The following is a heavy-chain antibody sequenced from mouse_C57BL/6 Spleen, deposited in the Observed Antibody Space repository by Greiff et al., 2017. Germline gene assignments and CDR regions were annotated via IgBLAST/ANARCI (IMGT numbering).Heavy chain of an antibody. Sequence: QVQLQQPGAELVRPGSSVKLSCKASGYTFTSYWMHWVKQRPIQGLEWIGNIDPSDSETHYNQQFKDKATLTVDKSSSTAYMQLSSLTSEDSAVYYCARGSDYDGGTWGYWGQGTTLTVSS. CDR2: IDPSDSET. CDR3: ARGSDYDGGTWGY. V-gene: IGHV1-52*01. J-gene: IGHJ2*01. D-gene: IGHD2-4*01. CDR1: GYTFTSYW.